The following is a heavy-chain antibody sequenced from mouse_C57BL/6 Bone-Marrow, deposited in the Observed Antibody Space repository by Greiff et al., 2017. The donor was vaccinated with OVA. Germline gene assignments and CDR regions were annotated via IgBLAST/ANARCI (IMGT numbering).Heavy chain of an antibody. V-gene: IGHV1-50*01. CDR3: ARRDDGYYLAWFAY. Sequence: QVQLQQPGAELVKPGASVKLSCKASGYTFTSYWMQWVKQRPGQGLEWIGEIDPSDSYTNYNQKFKGKATLTVDTSSSTAYMQLSSLTSEDSAVYYCARRDDGYYLAWFAYWGQGTLVTVSA. D-gene: IGHD2-3*01. CDR2: IDPSDSYT. J-gene: IGHJ3*01. CDR1: GYTFTSYW.